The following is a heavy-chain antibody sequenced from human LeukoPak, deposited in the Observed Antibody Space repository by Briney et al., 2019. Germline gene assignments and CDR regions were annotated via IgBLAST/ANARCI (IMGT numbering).Heavy chain of an antibody. CDR3: AKDMRFDWTPYYFDY. V-gene: IGHV3-23*01. D-gene: IGHD3-9*01. Sequence: GGSLRLSCAASGFTFSSYAMIWVRQAPGKGLEWVSAISGSGGSTYYADSVKGRFTISRDNSKNTLYLQMNSLRAEDTAVYYCAKDMRFDWTPYYFDYWGQGTLVTVSS. CDR2: ISGSGGST. CDR1: GFTFSSYA. J-gene: IGHJ4*02.